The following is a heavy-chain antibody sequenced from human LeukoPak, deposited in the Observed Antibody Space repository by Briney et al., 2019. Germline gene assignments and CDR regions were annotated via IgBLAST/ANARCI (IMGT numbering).Heavy chain of an antibody. J-gene: IGHJ4*02. Sequence: SETPSLTCAVYGGSFSGHYWSWIRQPPGKGLEWIGEINHSGSTNYNPSLKSRVTISIDTSKNQFSLKLSSVTAADTAVYYCAREEQLVFDSWGQGTLVTISS. CDR1: GGSFSGHY. CDR3: AREEQLVFDS. D-gene: IGHD6-6*01. CDR2: INHSGST. V-gene: IGHV4-34*01.